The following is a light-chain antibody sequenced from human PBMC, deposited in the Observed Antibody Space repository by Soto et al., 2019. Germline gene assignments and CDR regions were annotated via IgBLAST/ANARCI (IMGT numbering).Light chain of an antibody. V-gene: IGKV3-20*01. CDR1: QSVRNSY. CDR3: QQYDSSPYT. Sequence: EILLTQSPGTLSLSPGERATLSCRASQSVRNSYLAWYQQKPGQAPRLLIYGASGRATGSPDRFSGSASGTDSTLTISRLEPEALAVYYGQQYDSSPYTVGQGTKLE. J-gene: IGKJ2*01. CDR2: GAS.